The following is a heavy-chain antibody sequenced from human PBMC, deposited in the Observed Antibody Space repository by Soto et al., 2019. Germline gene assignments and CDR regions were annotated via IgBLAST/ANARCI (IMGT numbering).Heavy chain of an antibody. V-gene: IGHV3-30*19. CDR2: TSYDGSDT. D-gene: IGHD3-16*01. CDR1: GFTFRSYV. J-gene: IGHJ1*01. Sequence: QVQVVESGGGVVQPGTSLRVSCVGSGFTFRSYVIHWVRQAPGKGLEWVALTSYDGSDTYYGDSVRGRFTISRDNSRNTVDLQMDSLRLEDTALYYCARWGTTGGLDVWGQGTLVSVSS. CDR3: ARWGTTGGLDV.